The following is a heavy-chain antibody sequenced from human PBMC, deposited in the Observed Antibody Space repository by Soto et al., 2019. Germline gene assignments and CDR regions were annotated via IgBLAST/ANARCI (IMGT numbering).Heavy chain of an antibody. Sequence: GESLKISCKGSGYSFTSYWIGWVRQMPGKGLEWMGIIYPGDSDTSYSPSFQGQVTISADKSISTAYLQWSSLKASDTAMYYCARPTYYYDSSGYKDNAFDIWGQGTMVTVSS. V-gene: IGHV5-51*01. CDR3: ARPTYYYDSSGYKDNAFDI. J-gene: IGHJ3*02. CDR2: IYPGDSDT. D-gene: IGHD3-22*01. CDR1: GYSFTSYW.